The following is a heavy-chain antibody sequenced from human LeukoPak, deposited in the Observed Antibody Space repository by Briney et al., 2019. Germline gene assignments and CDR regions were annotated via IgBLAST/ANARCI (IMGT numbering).Heavy chain of an antibody. J-gene: IGHJ4*02. CDR1: GFTFSSYS. V-gene: IGHV3-48*01. CDR2: ISSSSSTI. CDR3: AGRSMVQGVIGDY. Sequence: GGSLRLSCAASGFTFSSYSMNWVRQAPGKGLEWVSYISSSSSTIYYADSVKGRFTISRDNAKNSLYLQMNSLRAEDTAVYYCAGRSMVQGVIGDYWGQGTLVTVSS. D-gene: IGHD3-10*01.